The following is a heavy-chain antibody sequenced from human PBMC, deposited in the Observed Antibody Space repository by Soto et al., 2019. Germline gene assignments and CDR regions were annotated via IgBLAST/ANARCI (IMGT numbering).Heavy chain of an antibody. CDR3: ARGYGRNFAY. CDR2: INHSGRT. D-gene: IGHD3-10*01. J-gene: IGHJ4*02. Sequence: QVQLQQWGAGLLKPSETLSLTCAIYGGSFSGYYWSWLRQPPGKGLEWIGEINHSGRTNYNPSLKCRVTISADTSKHQFAMKLSSVTDADTAVYYCARGYGRNFAYWGQGTLVTVSS. V-gene: IGHV4-34*01. CDR1: GGSFSGYY.